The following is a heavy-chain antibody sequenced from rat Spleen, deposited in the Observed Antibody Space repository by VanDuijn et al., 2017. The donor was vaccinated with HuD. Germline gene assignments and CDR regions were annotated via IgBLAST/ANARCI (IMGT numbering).Heavy chain of an antibody. D-gene: IGHD1-10*01. Sequence: EVQLVESDGGLVQPGRSMKLSCAASGFTFSNYGLAWVRQAPKKGLEWVAYISYDGDTTYYPDTVKGRFVISKDNAKNTGYLQMNNLRSEDTAMYYCARGITTPFDYWGQGVMVTVSS. V-gene: IGHV5S13*01. CDR3: ARGITTPFDY. CDR2: ISYDGDTT. CDR1: GFTFSNYG. J-gene: IGHJ2*01.